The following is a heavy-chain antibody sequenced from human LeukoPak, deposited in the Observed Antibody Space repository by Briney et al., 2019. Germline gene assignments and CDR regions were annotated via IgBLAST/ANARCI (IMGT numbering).Heavy chain of an antibody. D-gene: IGHD3-16*01. Sequence: GASLQISCKGSGYIFTSYWISWVRQLPGKGLEWMGRIDPSDSYTNYSPSFQGHVTISADKSISTAYLQWSSLKASDTAMYYCAQVMMALDIWGQGTMVTVSS. J-gene: IGHJ3*02. CDR1: GYIFTSYW. CDR2: IDPSDSYT. CDR3: AQVMMALDI. V-gene: IGHV5-10-1*01.